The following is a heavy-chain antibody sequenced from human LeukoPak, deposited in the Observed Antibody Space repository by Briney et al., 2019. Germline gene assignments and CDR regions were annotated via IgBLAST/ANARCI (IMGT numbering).Heavy chain of an antibody. V-gene: IGHV3-30-3*01. D-gene: IGHD3-9*01. CDR1: GFSFSTHW. CDR2: ISYDGSNK. CDR3: ARDGNLGYFDWLFHFDY. Sequence: GGSLRLSCVASGFSFSTHWMHWVRQAPGKGLEWVAVISYDGSNKYYADSVKGRFTISRDNSKNTLYLQMNSLRAEDTAVYYCARDGNLGYFDWLFHFDYWGQGTLVTVSS. J-gene: IGHJ4*02.